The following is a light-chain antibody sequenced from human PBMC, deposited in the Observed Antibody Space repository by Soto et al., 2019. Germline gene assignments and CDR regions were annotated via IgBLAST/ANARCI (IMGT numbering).Light chain of an antibody. J-gene: IGKJ2*01. CDR3: QQYQSYPYT. CDR2: RAS. CDR1: QSIGEW. V-gene: IGKV1-5*03. Sequence: DIQMTQSPSALSASVGDTVSISCRASQSIGEWLAWYQKRPGEAPKALMYRASSLENDVPSRFSGSGSGAEVTLTIRSLQPDEFVTYDCQQYQSYPYTVSEGTKLEI.